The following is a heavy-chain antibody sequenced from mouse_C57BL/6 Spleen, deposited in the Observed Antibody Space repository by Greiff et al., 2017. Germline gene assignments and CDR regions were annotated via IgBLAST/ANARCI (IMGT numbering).Heavy chain of an antibody. J-gene: IGHJ3*01. CDR2: ISGGGGNT. V-gene: IGHV5-9*01. Sequence: DVHLVESGGGLVKPGGSLKLSCAASGFTFSSYTMSWVRQTPEKRLEWVATISGGGGNTYYPDSVKGRFTISRDNAKNTLYLQMSSLRSEDTALYYCASPYYGSSYGWFAYWGQGTLVTVSA. D-gene: IGHD1-1*01. CDR3: ASPYYGSSYGWFAY. CDR1: GFTFSSYT.